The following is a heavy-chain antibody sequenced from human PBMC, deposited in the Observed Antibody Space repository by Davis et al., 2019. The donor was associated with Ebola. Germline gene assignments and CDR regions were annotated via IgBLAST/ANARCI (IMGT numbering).Heavy chain of an antibody. CDR1: GYTFTGYY. J-gene: IGHJ3*02. V-gene: IGHV1-2*05. CDR3: AREDTAMGRDAFDI. D-gene: IGHD5-18*01. CDR2: INPNSGGT. Sequence: ASVKVSCRASGYTFTGYYMHWVRQAPGQGLEWMGRINPNSGGTNYAQKFQGRVTMTRDTSISTAYMELSRLRSDDTVVYYCAREDTAMGRDAFDIWGQGTMVTVSS.